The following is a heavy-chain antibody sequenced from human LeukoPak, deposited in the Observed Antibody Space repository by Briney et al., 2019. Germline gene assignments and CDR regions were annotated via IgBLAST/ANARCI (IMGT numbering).Heavy chain of an antibody. CDR1: GFTFSSYG. CDR2: ISGSGGSA. V-gene: IGHV3-23*01. D-gene: IGHD3-16*01. CDR3: ARRAGAYTHPYDY. J-gene: IGHJ4*02. Sequence: PGGSLRLSCAASGFTFSSYGMSWVRQAPGKGLEWVSTISGSGGSAYYADSVKGRSTVSRDNSKNTLYLQMNSLRAEDTAVYYCARRAGAYTHPYDYWGQGTLVTVSS.